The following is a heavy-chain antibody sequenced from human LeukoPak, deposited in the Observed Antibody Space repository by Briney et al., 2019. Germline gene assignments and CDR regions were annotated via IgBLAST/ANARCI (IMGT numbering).Heavy chain of an antibody. D-gene: IGHD4-17*01. CDR2: IYTSGST. J-gene: IGHJ5*02. CDR1: GNSFGDYY. Sequence: SETLSLTCTVSGNSFGDYYWSWIRQPAGKGLEWIGRIYTSGSTTYNPSLKSRVTMSVDTSKNQFSLQLNSVTPEDTAVYYCASLSVTTDWFDPWGQGTLVTVYS. CDR3: ASLSVTTDWFDP. V-gene: IGHV4-4*07.